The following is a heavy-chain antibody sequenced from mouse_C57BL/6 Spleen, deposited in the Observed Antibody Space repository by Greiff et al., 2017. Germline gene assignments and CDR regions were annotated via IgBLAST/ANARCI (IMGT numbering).Heavy chain of an antibody. CDR1: GYTFTSYW. Sequence: QVQLQQPGAELVMPGASVKLSCKASGYTFTSYWMPWVKQRPGQGLEWIGEIDPSDSYTNSNQKFKGKSTLTVDKSSSTAYMQLSSLTSDDSAVYYCARVGAGYDGYPAWFAYWGQGTLGTVSA. J-gene: IGHJ3*01. CDR2: IDPSDSYT. V-gene: IGHV1-69*01. D-gene: IGHD2-3*01. CDR3: ARVGAGYDGYPAWFAY.